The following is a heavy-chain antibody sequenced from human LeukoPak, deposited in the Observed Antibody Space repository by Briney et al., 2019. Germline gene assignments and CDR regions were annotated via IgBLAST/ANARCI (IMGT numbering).Heavy chain of an antibody. J-gene: IGHJ5*02. CDR2: ISAYNGNT. CDR3: ARDRTTFGYYNWFDP. CDR1: GYTFTSYG. V-gene: IGHV1-18*01. Sequence: DSVKVSYKPSGYTFTSYGIIWVRQAPAQRLEWIGWISAYNGNTNYAQRLQGRVTMTTDTSTSTAYMELRSLRSDYTAVYYGARDRTTFGYYNWFDPWGQGTLVTVSS. D-gene: IGHD1/OR15-1a*01.